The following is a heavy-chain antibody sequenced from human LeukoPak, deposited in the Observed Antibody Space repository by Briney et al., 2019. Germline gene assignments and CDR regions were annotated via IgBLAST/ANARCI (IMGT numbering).Heavy chain of an antibody. CDR3: ARDDSDYYYDSSGSRIMVAFDI. V-gene: IGHV4-4*07. D-gene: IGHD3-22*01. CDR2: IYTSRST. CDR1: GGSISSYY. Sequence: RPSETLSLTCTVSGGSISSYYWSWIRQPAGKGLEWIGRIYTSRSTNYNPSLKSRVTMSVDTSKNQFSLKLSSVTAADTAVYYCARDDSDYYYDSSGSRIMVAFDIWGQGTMVTVSS. J-gene: IGHJ3*02.